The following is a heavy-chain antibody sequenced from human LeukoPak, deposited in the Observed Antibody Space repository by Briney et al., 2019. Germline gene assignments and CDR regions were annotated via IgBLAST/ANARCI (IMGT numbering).Heavy chain of an antibody. CDR3: ARAGRGITIFGVVIIEGVG. CDR1: GGSISSGSYY. D-gene: IGHD3-3*01. J-gene: IGHJ4*02. V-gene: IGHV4-61*02. Sequence: SETLSLTCTVSGGSISSGSYYWSWIRQPAGKGLEWIGRIYTSGSTNYNPSLKSRVTISVDTSKNQFSLKLSSVTAADTAVYYCARAGRGITIFGVVIIEGVGWGQGTPVTVSS. CDR2: IYTSGST.